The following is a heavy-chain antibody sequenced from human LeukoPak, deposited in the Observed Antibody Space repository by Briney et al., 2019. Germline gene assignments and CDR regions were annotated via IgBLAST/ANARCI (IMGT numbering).Heavy chain of an antibody. CDR3: ARGYSYGYDY. D-gene: IGHD5-18*01. CDR1: GGSISSGGYS. Sequence: SETLSLTCAVSGGSISSGGYSWSWIQQPPGKGLEWIGYIYHSGSTYYNPSLKSRVTISVDRSKNQFSLKLSSVTAADTAVYYCARGYSYGYDYWGQGTLVTVSS. V-gene: IGHV4-30-2*01. J-gene: IGHJ4*02. CDR2: IYHSGST.